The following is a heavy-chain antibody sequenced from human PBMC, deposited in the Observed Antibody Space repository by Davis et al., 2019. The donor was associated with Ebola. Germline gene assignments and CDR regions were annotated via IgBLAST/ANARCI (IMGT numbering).Heavy chain of an antibody. CDR2: ISAHNGHT. CDR3: ARGRNGGWDFDY. D-gene: IGHD6-19*01. V-gene: IGHV1-18*01. Sequence: AASVKVSCKASGYTFTSYGISWVRQAPGQGLEWMAWISAHNGHTNYAQKFQGRLTLTTDTSTSTVYMELRSLTSDDTAKYYCARGRNGGWDFDYWGQGTLVTVSS. CDR1: GYTFTSYG. J-gene: IGHJ4*02.